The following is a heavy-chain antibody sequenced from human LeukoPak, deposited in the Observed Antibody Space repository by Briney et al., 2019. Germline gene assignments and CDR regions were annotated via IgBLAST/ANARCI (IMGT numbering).Heavy chain of an antibody. CDR1: GGSFSGYY. CDR2: INHGGSN. J-gene: IGHJ4*02. CDR3: AREGVYYDILAAYYRPYYFDF. Sequence: SETLSLTCAVYGGSFSGYYWSWIRQPPGKGLEWIGEINHGGSNNYNPSLKSRLTISVDTSKNQFSLKLSSVTAADTAVYYCAREGVYYDILAAYYRPYYFDFWGQGTLVTVYS. V-gene: IGHV4-34*01. D-gene: IGHD3-9*01.